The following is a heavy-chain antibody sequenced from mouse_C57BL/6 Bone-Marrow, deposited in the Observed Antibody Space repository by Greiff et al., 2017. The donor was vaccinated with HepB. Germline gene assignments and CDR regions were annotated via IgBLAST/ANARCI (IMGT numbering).Heavy chain of an antibody. J-gene: IGHJ2*01. Sequence: EVQLQQSGPELVKPGASVKISCKASGYTFTDYYMNWVKQSHGKSLEWIGDINPNNGGTSYNQKFKGKATLTVDKSSSTAYMELRSLTSEDSAVYYCARGSPYYYGSSRDFDYWGQGTTLTVSS. CDR1: GYTFTDYY. CDR3: ARGSPYYYGSSRDFDY. D-gene: IGHD1-1*01. CDR2: INPNNGGT. V-gene: IGHV1-26*01.